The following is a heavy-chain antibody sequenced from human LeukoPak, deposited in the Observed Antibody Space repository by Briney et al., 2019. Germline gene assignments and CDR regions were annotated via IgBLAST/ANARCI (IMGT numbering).Heavy chain of an antibody. Sequence: GGSLRLSCAASGFTFSSYSMNWVRQAPGKGLEWVSSISSSSSYIYYADSVKGRFTISRDNAKNSLYLQMNSLRAEDTAVYYCAGAGSYNWNDGGGWFDPWGQGTLVTVSS. CDR3: AGAGSYNWNDGGGWFDP. CDR1: GFTFSSYS. J-gene: IGHJ5*02. D-gene: IGHD1-20*01. CDR2: ISSSSSYI. V-gene: IGHV3-21*01.